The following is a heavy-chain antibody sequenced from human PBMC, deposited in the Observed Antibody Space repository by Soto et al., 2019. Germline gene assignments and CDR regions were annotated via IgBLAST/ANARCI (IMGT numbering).Heavy chain of an antibody. CDR2: ITPIFDTT. D-gene: IGHD3-9*01. V-gene: IGHV1-69*06. CDR3: ARYPNSLNNCFDP. J-gene: IGHJ5*02. CDR1: GGTFSNYA. Sequence: QIHLVQSGAEVKKPGSSVKISCKASGGTFSNYAISWVRQAPGQGLEWMVGITPIFDTTNYAQKFQGRLTITADTSTSTAYMELSGLRSDDTAIYFCARYPNSLNNCFDPWGQGTLVTVSS.